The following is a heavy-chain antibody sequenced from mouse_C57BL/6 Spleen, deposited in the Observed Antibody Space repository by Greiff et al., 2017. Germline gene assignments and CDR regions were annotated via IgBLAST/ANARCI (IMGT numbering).Heavy chain of an antibody. J-gene: IGHJ1*03. CDR2: ISDGGSYT. CDR3: ARDFDYYWYFDV. D-gene: IGHD2-4*01. CDR1: GFTFSSYA. Sequence: EVKLVESGGGLVKPGGSLKLSCAASGFTFSSYAMSWVRQTPEKRLEWVATISDGGSYTYYPDNVKGRFTISRDNAKNNLYLQMSHLKSEDTAMYYCARDFDYYWYFDVWGTGTTVTVSS. V-gene: IGHV5-4*01.